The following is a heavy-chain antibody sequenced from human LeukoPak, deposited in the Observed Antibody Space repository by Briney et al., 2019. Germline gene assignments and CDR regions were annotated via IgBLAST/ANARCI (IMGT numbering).Heavy chain of an antibody. Sequence: SQTLSLTCTVSGGSISSGDYYWSWIRQPPGKGLEWIGYIYYSGSTYYNPSLKSRVTISVDTSKNQFSLKLSSVTAAVTAVYYCARVGGDYGMDVWGKGTTVTVSS. CDR2: IYYSGST. CDR3: ARVGGDYGMDV. J-gene: IGHJ6*04. D-gene: IGHD3-16*01. V-gene: IGHV4-30-4*01. CDR1: GGSISSGDYY.